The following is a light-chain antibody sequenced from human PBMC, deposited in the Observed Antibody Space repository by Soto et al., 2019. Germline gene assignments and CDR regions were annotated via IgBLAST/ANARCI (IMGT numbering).Light chain of an antibody. CDR3: QQYGSSPPWT. CDR1: QSVSDN. V-gene: IGKV3-20*01. Sequence: EIVLTQSPATLSLSPGERATLSCRASQSVSDNLAWYQQKPGQAPRLLIYSASTRATGIPDRFSGSGSGTDFTLTISRLEPEDFAVYYCQQYGSSPPWTFGQGTKVDIK. CDR2: SAS. J-gene: IGKJ1*01.